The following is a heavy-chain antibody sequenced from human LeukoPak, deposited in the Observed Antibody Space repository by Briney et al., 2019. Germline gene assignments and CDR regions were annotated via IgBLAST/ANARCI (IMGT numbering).Heavy chain of an antibody. J-gene: IGHJ4*02. CDR2: VNPGNDDT. D-gene: IGHD6-19*01. Sequence: ASVKVSCKASGYTFTNYAIHWVRQAPGQGLEWMGWVNPGNDDTKYSQKFQGRVTITSDTSASTAYMELSSLGSEDTAVYYCASRPGIAVAGLDYWGQGTLVTVSS. V-gene: IGHV1-3*01. CDR1: GYTFTNYA. CDR3: ASRPGIAVAGLDY.